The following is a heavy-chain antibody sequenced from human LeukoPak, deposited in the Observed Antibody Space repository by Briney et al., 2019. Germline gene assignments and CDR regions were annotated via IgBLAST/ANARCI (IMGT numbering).Heavy chain of an antibody. CDR3: ARAARSQISIIKMIHGAFDV. V-gene: IGHV3-30*02. Sequence: PGGSLRLSCAASGFTFSSYGMHWVRQAPGKGLEWVAFIRYDGSNKYYADSVKGRFTISRDNSKNTLYLQMNSLRAEDTAVYYCARAARSQISIIKMIHGAFDVWGQGTKVTVSS. D-gene: IGHD3-16*01. CDR1: GFTFSSYG. CDR2: IRYDGSNK. J-gene: IGHJ3*01.